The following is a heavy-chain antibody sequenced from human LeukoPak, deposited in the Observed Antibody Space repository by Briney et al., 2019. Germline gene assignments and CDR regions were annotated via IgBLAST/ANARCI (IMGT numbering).Heavy chain of an antibody. V-gene: IGHV4-34*01. Sequence: SETLSLTCAVYGGSFSGYYWSWIRQPPGKGLEWIGEINHSGSTNYNPSLKSRVTISVDTSKNQFSLKLSSVTAADTAVYYCARHKQATLDYWGQGTLVIVSS. D-gene: IGHD5-12*01. J-gene: IGHJ4*02. CDR2: INHSGST. CDR1: GGSFSGYY. CDR3: ARHKQATLDY.